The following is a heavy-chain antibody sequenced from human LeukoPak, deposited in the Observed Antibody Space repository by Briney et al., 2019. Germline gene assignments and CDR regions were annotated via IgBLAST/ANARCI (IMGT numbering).Heavy chain of an antibody. Sequence: GASVKVSCMASGYSFTSNYIHWVRQAPGQGLEWMGMIYPRDGSRSYAQKFQGRVTVTRDTSTSTVHMELSGLRSEDTAVYYCARDQEAFDYWGQGTLVTVSS. J-gene: IGHJ4*02. V-gene: IGHV1-46*01. CDR3: ARDQEAFDY. CDR2: IYPRDGSR. CDR1: GYSFTSNY.